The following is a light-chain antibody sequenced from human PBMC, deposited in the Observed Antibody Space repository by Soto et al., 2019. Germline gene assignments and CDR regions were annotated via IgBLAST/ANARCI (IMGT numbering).Light chain of an antibody. V-gene: IGKV1-5*03. J-gene: IGKJ1*01. CDR1: QSISSW. CDR3: QQYNSYEWT. CDR2: KAS. Sequence: DIQMTQSPSTLSASVVDRVTITCRASQSISSWLAWYQQKPGKAPKLLIYKASSLESGVPSRFSGSGSGTEFTLTISSLQPDDFATYYCQQYNSYEWTFGQGTKVDIK.